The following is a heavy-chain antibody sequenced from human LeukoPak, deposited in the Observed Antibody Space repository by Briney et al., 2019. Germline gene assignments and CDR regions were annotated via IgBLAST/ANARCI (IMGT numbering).Heavy chain of an antibody. Sequence: GGSLRLSCAASGFTFSSYAMSWVRQAPGKGLEWVSVTSGSGGTTYYADSVKGRFTISRDNTKNTLYPQMNSLRDEDTAVYYCARRIGGANNFDNWGQGTLVTVSS. J-gene: IGHJ4*02. V-gene: IGHV3-23*01. CDR1: GFTFSSYA. D-gene: IGHD1-26*01. CDR2: TSGSGGTT. CDR3: ARRIGGANNFDN.